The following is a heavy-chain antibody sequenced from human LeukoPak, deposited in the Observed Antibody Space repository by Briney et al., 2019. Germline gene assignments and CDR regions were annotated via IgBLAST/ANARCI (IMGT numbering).Heavy chain of an antibody. D-gene: IGHD1-26*01. CDR1: GYTFTGYY. V-gene: IGHV1-46*01. J-gene: IGHJ3*02. CDR2: INPSGGSP. CDR3: ARVSVAATYFRAFDI. Sequence: ASVKVSCKASGYTFTGYYMHWVRQAPGQGLEWMGIINPSGGSPTYAQNFQGRVTMTRDTSTSTAYMDLRSLRSEDTAVYYCARVSVAATYFRAFDIWGQGTLVTVSS.